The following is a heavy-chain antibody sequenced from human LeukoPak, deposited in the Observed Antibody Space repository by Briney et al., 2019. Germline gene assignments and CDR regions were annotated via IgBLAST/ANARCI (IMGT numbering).Heavy chain of an antibody. CDR1: GYTFTDYY. CDR3: ARRRHQHRNWFDP. Sequence: GASVTVSCKPSGYTFTDYYMHWVRQAPGQGLEGMGWINPNSGNTGYAQKFQGRVTITRNNAISTAYMELSSLRSEDTAVYYCARRRHQHRNWFDPWGQGTLVTVSS. D-gene: IGHD6-13*01. J-gene: IGHJ5*02. CDR2: INPNSGNT. V-gene: IGHV1-8*03.